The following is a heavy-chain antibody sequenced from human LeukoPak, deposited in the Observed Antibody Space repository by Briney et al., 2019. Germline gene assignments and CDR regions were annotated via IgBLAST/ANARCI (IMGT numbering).Heavy chain of an antibody. CDR1: GFTFDDYG. Sequence: GGSLRLSCAASGFTFDDYGMSWVRQAPGKGLEWVSGINWNAGSTGYADSVKGRFTISRDNSKNSLYLEMNSLRVEDTAVYYCAELGITMIGGVWGKGTTVTISS. D-gene: IGHD3-10*02. CDR2: INWNAGST. CDR3: AELGITMIGGV. V-gene: IGHV3-20*04. J-gene: IGHJ6*04.